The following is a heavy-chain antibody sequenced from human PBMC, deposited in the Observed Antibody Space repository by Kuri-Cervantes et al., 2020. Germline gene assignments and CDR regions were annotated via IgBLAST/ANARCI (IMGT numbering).Heavy chain of an antibody. CDR1: GYTFTTYG. CDR3: AREYSYGWGPDAGY. J-gene: IGHJ4*02. D-gene: IGHD5-18*01. Sequence: ASVKVSCKTSGYTFTTYGVHWVRQAPGQGLEWMGWMNPNSGNTGYAQKFQGRVTMTRNTSISTAYMELSSLRSEDTAVYYCAREYSYGWGPDAGYWGQGTLVTVSS. CDR2: MNPNSGNT. V-gene: IGHV1-8*02.